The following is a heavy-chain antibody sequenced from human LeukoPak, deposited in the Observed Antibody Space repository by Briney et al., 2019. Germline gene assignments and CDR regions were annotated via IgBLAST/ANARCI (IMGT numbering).Heavy chain of an antibody. J-gene: IGHJ4*02. V-gene: IGHV1-18*01. Sequence: GASVKVSCKAPGYTFTSYGISWVRQAPGQGLEWMGWISAYNGNTNYAQKLQGRVTMTTDTSTSTAYMELRSLRSDDTAVYYCAGRRSSWRSNGYWGQGTLVTVSS. D-gene: IGHD6-13*01. CDR2: ISAYNGNT. CDR1: GYTFTSYG. CDR3: AGRRSSWRSNGY.